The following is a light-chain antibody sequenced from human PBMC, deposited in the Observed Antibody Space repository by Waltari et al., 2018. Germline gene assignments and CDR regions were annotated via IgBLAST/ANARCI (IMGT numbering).Light chain of an antibody. CDR2: EVD. J-gene: IGLJ1*01. Sequence: SSLAPPPPPSGSPGLSVPHSRTGTHNYNGRPKFCSWYQHHPGELPKLLIYEVDKRPSGVPDRFSGSKSGHTASLTVSGLQSEDEAVYYCSSYVGSSNLRYVFGSGTKVTV. CDR1: HNYNGRPKF. CDR3: SSYVGSSNLRYV. V-gene: IGLV2-8*01.